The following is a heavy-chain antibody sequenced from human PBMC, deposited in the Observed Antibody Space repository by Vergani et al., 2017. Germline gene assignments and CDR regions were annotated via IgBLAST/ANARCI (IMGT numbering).Heavy chain of an antibody. D-gene: IGHD3-10*01. Sequence: EVQLVQSGAEVKTPGESLKISCKGSGYSFTSYWIGWVRQMPXKGLEWMGIIYPGDSDTRYSPSFQGQVTISADKSISTAYLQWSSLKASDTAMYYCARYAITMVRGVIYYYYGMDVWGQGTTVTVSS. CDR3: ARYAITMVRGVIYYYYGMDV. J-gene: IGHJ6*02. CDR1: GYSFTSYW. CDR2: IYPGDSDT. V-gene: IGHV5-51*01.